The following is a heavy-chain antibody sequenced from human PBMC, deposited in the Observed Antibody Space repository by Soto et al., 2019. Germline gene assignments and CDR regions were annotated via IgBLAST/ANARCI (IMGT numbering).Heavy chain of an antibody. D-gene: IGHD2-2*01. CDR3: ARDLLGYCISTSCYDFDY. CDR1: GYTFTSYA. V-gene: IGHV1-46*01. CDR2: INPSGGST. J-gene: IGHJ4*02. Sequence: ASVKVSCKASGYTFTSYAMHWVRQAPGQGLEWMGIINPSGGSTSYAQKFQGRVTMTRDTSTSTVYMELSSLRSEDTAVYYCARDLLGYCISTSCYDFDYWGQGTLVTVSS.